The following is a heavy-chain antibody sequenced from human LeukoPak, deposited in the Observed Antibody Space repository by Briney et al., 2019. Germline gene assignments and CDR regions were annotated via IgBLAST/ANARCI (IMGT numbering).Heavy chain of an antibody. CDR3: ARDGCTNCVCHRLDY. D-gene: IGHD2-8*01. CDR2: ISSSGDTR. Sequence: PGGSLRLSCASSGFTFNSYEMNCVRQAPGKGLEWVSYISSSGDTRYDADSVQGRFAISRDNAKNSLYLQMNSLRVEDTAVYYCARDGCTNCVCHRLDYWGQGTLVTVSS. V-gene: IGHV3-48*03. CDR1: GFTFNSYE. J-gene: IGHJ4*02.